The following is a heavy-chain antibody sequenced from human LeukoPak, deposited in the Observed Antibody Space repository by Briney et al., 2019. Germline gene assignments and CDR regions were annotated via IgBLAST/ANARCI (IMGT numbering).Heavy chain of an antibody. CDR2: INPNSGGT. Sequence: ASVKVSCKASGYTFTGNYMHWVRQAPGQGLEWMGWINPNSGGTNYAQKFQGRVTMTRDTSISTAYMELSRLESDDTAVYFCARRGLAACDYWGQGTLVTVSS. V-gene: IGHV1-2*02. D-gene: IGHD6-13*01. CDR3: ARRGLAACDY. J-gene: IGHJ4*02. CDR1: GYTFTGNY.